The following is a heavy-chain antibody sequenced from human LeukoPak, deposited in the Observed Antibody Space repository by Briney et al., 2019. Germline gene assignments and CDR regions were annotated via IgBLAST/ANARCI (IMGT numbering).Heavy chain of an antibody. CDR3: AKDYYDSSGLAQTKFDY. V-gene: IGHV3-30*18. D-gene: IGHD3-22*01. CDR1: GFTFSSYG. J-gene: IGHJ4*02. Sequence: PGGSLRLSCAASGFTFSSYGMHWVRQAPGKGLEWVAVISYDGSNKYYADSVKGRFTISRDNSKNTLYLQMNSLRAEDTAVYYCAKDYYDSSGLAQTKFDYWGQGTLVTVSS. CDR2: ISYDGSNK.